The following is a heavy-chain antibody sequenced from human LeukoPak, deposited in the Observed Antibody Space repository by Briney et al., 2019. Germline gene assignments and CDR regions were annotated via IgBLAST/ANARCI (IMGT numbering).Heavy chain of an antibody. CDR3: ARALIAAAVDAFDI. D-gene: IGHD6-13*01. Sequence: SETLSLTCTVSGGSISSYYWSWIRQPAGKGLEWIGHIYTSGSTTYNPSLKSRVTMSVDTSKNQFSLKLSSVTAADTAVYYCARALIAAAVDAFDIWDQGTMVAVSS. J-gene: IGHJ3*02. CDR1: GGSISSYY. CDR2: IYTSGST. V-gene: IGHV4-4*07.